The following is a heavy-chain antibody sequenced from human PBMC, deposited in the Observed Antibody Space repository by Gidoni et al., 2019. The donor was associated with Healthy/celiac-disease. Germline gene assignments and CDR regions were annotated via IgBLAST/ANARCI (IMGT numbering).Heavy chain of an antibody. CDR1: GCTFSSYA. CDR2: ISGSGGST. J-gene: IGHJ4*02. Sequence: EVQLVESGGGLVQPGGSMRHSCAASGCTFSSYAMSWVRQAPGKGLEWVSAISGSGGSTYYADSVKGRFTISRDNSKNTLYLQMNSLRAEDTALYYCAKGGAGDLRDYWGQGTLVTVSS. D-gene: IGHD4-17*01. V-gene: IGHV3-23*04. CDR3: AKGGAGDLRDY.